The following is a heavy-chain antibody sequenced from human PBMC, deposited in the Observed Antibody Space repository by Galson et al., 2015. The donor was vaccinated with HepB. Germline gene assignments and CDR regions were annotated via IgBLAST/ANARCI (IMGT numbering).Heavy chain of an antibody. J-gene: IGHJ4*02. CDR2: INPNSGGT. CDR1: GYTFTGYY. Sequence: SVKVSCKASGYTFTGYYMHWVRQAPGQGLEWMGWINPNSGGTNYAQKFQGRVTMTRDTSISTAYMELSRLRSDDTAVYYCARSLLWFGELFYWGQGTLVTVTS. D-gene: IGHD3-10*01. CDR3: ARSLLWFGELFY. V-gene: IGHV1-2*02.